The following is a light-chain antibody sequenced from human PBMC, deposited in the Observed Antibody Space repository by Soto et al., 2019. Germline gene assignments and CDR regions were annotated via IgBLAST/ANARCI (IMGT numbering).Light chain of an antibody. CDR3: CSYAGTVAYV. V-gene: IGLV2-23*02. CDR1: GSDVGAYNL. CDR2: EVN. Sequence: QSALTQPASVSGSPGQSITISCAGTGSDVGAYNLVSWYQQHPGKGPKLIICEVNTRPSGISNRFSGSKSGDTDSLTISGLQAEDEADYFCCSYAGTVAYVFGTGTKLTVL. J-gene: IGLJ1*01.